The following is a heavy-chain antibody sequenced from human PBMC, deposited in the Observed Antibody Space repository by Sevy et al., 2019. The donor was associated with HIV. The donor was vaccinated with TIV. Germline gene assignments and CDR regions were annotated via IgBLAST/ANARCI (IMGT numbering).Heavy chain of an antibody. Sequence: ASVKVSCKASGGTFSSYAISWVRQAPGQGLEWMGGIIPISGTANYAQKFQGRVTITADESTSTAYMELSSLRSEDTAVYYCARGSYYDFWSGYSGYSGQRTVVTVSS. CDR1: GGTFSSYA. CDR2: IIPISGTA. J-gene: IGHJ4*02. CDR3: ARGSYYDFWSGYSGY. V-gene: IGHV1-69*13. D-gene: IGHD3-3*01.